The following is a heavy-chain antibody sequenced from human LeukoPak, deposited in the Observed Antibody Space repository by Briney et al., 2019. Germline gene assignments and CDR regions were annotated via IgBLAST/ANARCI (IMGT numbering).Heavy chain of an antibody. Sequence: SETLSLTCTVSGVAITNYFWTWIRQAPGKGLEWIGYICYVGTTNYNPSLKSRASMSVDMSKNQFSLNLTSVTAADTAVYYCAREGYGSGSSHFMDVWGTGTTVTVSS. CDR2: ICYVGTT. CDR3: AREGYGSGSSHFMDV. CDR1: GVAITNYF. J-gene: IGHJ6*03. V-gene: IGHV4-59*12. D-gene: IGHD3-10*01.